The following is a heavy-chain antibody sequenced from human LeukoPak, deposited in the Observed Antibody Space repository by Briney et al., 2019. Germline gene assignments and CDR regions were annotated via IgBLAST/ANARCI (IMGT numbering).Heavy chain of an antibody. CDR2: INYSGST. D-gene: IGHD6-19*01. CDR3: ARHVGSSGWYYYFDY. V-gene: IGHV4-39*01. CDR1: GFTVSSNY. J-gene: IGHJ4*02. Sequence: GSLRLSCAASGFTVSSNYMSWVRQPPGKGLEWIGSINYSGSTYDNPSLKSRVTISADTSKNQFSLRLSSVTAADTAVYYCARHVGSSGWYYYFDYWGQGNLVTVSS.